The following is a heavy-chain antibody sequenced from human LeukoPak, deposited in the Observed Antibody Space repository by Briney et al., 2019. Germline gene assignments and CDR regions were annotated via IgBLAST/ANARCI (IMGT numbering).Heavy chain of an antibody. CDR2: ISGSGATT. J-gene: IGHJ4*02. D-gene: IGHD3-22*01. Sequence: GGSLRLSCAASGFTFSNYAMSWVRQAPGKGLEGVSVISGSGATTYYADSVKGRFPISRDNSKNTLYLQMNSLRAEDTAVYFCAGRASGTSGYYSNYFDYWGQGTLVTVSS. CDR3: AGRASGTSGYYSNYFDY. CDR1: GFTFSNYA. V-gene: IGHV3-23*01.